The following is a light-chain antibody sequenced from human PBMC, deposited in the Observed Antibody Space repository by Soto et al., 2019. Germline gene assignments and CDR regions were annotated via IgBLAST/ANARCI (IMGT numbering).Light chain of an antibody. V-gene: IGLV2-23*02. J-gene: IGLJ2*01. Sequence: QSALTQPASVSGSPGQSITISCTGTSSDVGSYNLVSWYQQHPGKAPKLMIYEVSKRPPGVSNRFSGSKSGNTASLTISGLQAEDEADYYCCSYAGSLVFGGGTKLTVL. CDR2: EVS. CDR1: SSDVGSYNL. CDR3: CSYAGSLV.